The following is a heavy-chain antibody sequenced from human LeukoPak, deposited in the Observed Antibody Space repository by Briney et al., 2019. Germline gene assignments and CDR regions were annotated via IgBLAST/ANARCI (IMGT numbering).Heavy chain of an antibody. CDR3: ARASSGWNPFDY. V-gene: IGHV5-51*01. Sequence: GESLKISCKGSGYSFTNYWIAWVRQVSGKGLEWMGIIYPGDSDTRYSPSFQGRVTISADKSISTAYLQWSSLKASDTAMYYCARASSGWNPFDYWGQGTLVTVSS. CDR1: GYSFTNYW. D-gene: IGHD6-19*01. CDR2: IYPGDSDT. J-gene: IGHJ4*02.